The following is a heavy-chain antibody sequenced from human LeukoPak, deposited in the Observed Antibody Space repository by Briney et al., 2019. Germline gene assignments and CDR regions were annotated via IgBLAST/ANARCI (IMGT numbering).Heavy chain of an antibody. CDR1: GGSISSYY. D-gene: IGHD3-9*01. CDR2: IYTSGST. V-gene: IGHV4-4*07. J-gene: IGHJ3*02. Sequence: SETLSLTCTVSGGSISSYYWSWIRQPAGKGLEWIGRIYTSGSTNYNPSLKSRVTMSVDTSKNQFSLKLSSVTAADTAVYYCARDTEEYFDWLPSGAFDIWGQGTMVTVSS. CDR3: ARDTEEYFDWLPSGAFDI.